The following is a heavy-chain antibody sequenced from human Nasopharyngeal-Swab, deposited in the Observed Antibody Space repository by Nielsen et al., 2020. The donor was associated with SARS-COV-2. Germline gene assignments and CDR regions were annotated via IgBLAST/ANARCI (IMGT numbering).Heavy chain of an antibody. V-gene: IGHV4-61*01. CDR2: IYYSVST. D-gene: IGHD3-10*01. CDR1: GCSVSSGSYY. J-gene: IGHJ3*02. CDR3: ARELLWFGELLLGDAFDI. Sequence: GSLRLSCTVSGCSVSSGSYYWSWIRQPPGKGLEWIGYIYYSVSTNYNPSLKSRLTISVDTSKNQFSLKLSSVTAADTAVYYCARELLWFGELLLGDAFDIWGQGTMVTVSS.